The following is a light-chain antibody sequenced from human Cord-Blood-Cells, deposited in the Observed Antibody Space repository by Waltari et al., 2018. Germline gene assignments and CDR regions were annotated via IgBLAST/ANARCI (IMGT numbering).Light chain of an antibody. Sequence: CSGSSSNIGSNYVYWYQQLPGTAPKLLIYRNNQRPSGVPDRFSGSKSGTSASLAISGLRSEDEADYYCAAWDDSLSGPVFGGGTKLTVL. CDR1: SSNIGSNY. J-gene: IGLJ3*02. V-gene: IGLV1-47*01. CDR3: AAWDDSLSGPV. CDR2: RNN.